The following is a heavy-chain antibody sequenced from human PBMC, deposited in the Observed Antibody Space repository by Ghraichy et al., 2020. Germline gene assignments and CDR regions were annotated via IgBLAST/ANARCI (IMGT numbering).Heavy chain of an antibody. Sequence: GGSLRLSCAASGFTFSSYGMNWVRQAPGKGLEWVAVISYDGSNKYYADSVKGRFTISRDNSKNTLYLQMNSLRAEDTAVYYCATPSGADFGSAYSIDSGGPGGLVTVSS. J-gene: IGHJ4*02. CDR2: ISYDGSNK. CDR1: GFTFSSYG. D-gene: IGHD3-3*01. V-gene: IGHV3-30*03. CDR3: ATPSGADFGSAYSIDS.